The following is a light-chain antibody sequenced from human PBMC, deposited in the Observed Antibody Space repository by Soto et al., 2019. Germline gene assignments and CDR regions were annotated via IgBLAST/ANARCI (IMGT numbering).Light chain of an antibody. CDR1: HSDIGAGYG. Sequence: QSVLTQPPSVTGAPGQRVTISCTGSHSDIGAGYGVHWYQQFPHSAPKLLIYDTTNRPSGVPDRFSGSRSGTSASLAITGLQAEDEADYYCQSFESRRSGLLFGGGTKLTVL. CDR2: DTT. J-gene: IGLJ2*01. CDR3: QSFESRRSGLL. V-gene: IGLV1-40*01.